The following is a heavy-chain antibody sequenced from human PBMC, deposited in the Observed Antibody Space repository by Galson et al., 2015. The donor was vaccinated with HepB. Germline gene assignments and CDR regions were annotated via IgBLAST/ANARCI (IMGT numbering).Heavy chain of an antibody. Sequence: TLSLTCSVSGGSISGSSYYWDWIRQPPGKGLEWIGSIYYSGDTFYNPTLKSRVTISVDTSKNQFSLRLSSVTAADTAVYYCSRRHYDYSVGGYYFDYWGQGTLVTVSS. CDR1: GGSISGSSYY. CDR2: IYYSGDT. J-gene: IGHJ4*02. D-gene: IGHD3-16*01. CDR3: SRRHYDYSVGGYYFDY. V-gene: IGHV4-39*01.